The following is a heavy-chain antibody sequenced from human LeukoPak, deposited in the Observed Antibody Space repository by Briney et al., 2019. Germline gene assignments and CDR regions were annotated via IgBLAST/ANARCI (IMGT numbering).Heavy chain of an antibody. CDR2: INPSGGST. D-gene: IGHD6-6*01. V-gene: IGHV1-46*01. CDR1: GYTFTSYY. CDR3: ARDSIAARRLNWFDP. J-gene: IGHJ5*02. Sequence: ASVKVSCKASGYTFTSYYMHWVRQAPGQGLEWMGIINPSGGSTSYAQKFQGRVTMTRDTSTSTVYMELSSLRSEDTAVYYCARDSIAARRLNWFDPWGQGTLVTVSS.